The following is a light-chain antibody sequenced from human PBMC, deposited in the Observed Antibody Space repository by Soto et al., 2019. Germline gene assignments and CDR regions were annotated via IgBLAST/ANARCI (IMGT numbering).Light chain of an antibody. CDR2: DAS. J-gene: IGKJ1*01. Sequence: DIPMTQSPSTLSASVGDRVTITCRASQSISSWLAWYQQKPGKAPKLLIHDASSLESGVPSRFSGSGSGTEFTLTISSLQPDDFATYYCQQYNSYVWTFGQGTKVEIK. CDR3: QQYNSYVWT. V-gene: IGKV1-5*01. CDR1: QSISSW.